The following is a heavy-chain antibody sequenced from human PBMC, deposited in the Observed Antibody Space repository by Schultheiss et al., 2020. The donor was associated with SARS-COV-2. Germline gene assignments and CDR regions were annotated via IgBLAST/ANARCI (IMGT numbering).Heavy chain of an antibody. V-gene: IGHV3-23*01. CDR3: AKILRLELTRGYFDY. Sequence: GGSLRLSCAASGFTFSSYAMSWVRQAPGKGLEWVSGINWNGGSTGYADSVKGRFTISRDNSKNTLYLQMNSLRAEDTAVYYCAKILRLELTRGYFDYWGQGTLVTVSS. CDR2: INWNGGST. CDR1: GFTFSSYA. J-gene: IGHJ4*02. D-gene: IGHD1-1*01.